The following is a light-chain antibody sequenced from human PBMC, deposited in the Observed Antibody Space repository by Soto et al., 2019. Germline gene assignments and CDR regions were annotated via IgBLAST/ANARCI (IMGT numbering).Light chain of an antibody. V-gene: IGKV1-6*01. Sequence: AIQMTQSPSSLSASVGDRVTITCRASQGIRNDLGWYQQKPGKAPKLLMYAASSLQSGVPSRFSGSGSGTDFTLTISSLQPEDVATYYGLQDYNYPLTFGGGTKVEIK. J-gene: IGKJ4*01. CDR1: QGIRND. CDR2: AAS. CDR3: LQDYNYPLT.